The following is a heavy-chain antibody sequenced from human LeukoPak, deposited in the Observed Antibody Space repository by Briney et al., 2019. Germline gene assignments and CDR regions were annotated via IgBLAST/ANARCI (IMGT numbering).Heavy chain of an antibody. CDR2: INHSGST. CDR3: VRVSGGSKYYYYYMDV. D-gene: IGHD2-15*01. CDR1: GGSFSGYY. Sequence: SETLSLTCAVYGGSFSGYYWSWIRQPPGKGLEWIGEINHSGSTNYNPSLKSRVTISVDTSKNQFSLKLSSVTAADTAVYYCVRVSGGSKYYYYYMDVWGKGTTVTVSS. J-gene: IGHJ6*03. V-gene: IGHV4-34*01.